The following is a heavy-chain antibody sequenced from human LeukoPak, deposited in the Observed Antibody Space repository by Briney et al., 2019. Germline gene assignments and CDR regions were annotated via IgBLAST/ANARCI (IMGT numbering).Heavy chain of an antibody. CDR1: GFTFRSYV. CDR3: VQVYCSEASGTCSSLYFDY. Sequence: PGGSLRLSCSASGFTFRSYVIHWVRQAPGKGLECVSGTSSKGGSTYYADSVKDRFTLSRDNSKNTLYLQKSSLRAEDTDVYYCVQVYCSEASGTCSSLYFDYRGQGALVTVSS. D-gene: IGHD2-15*01. CDR2: TSSKGGST. V-gene: IGHV3-64D*09. J-gene: IGHJ4*02.